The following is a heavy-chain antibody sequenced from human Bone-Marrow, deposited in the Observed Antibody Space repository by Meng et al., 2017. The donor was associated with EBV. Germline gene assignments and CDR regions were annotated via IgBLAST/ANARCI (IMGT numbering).Heavy chain of an antibody. CDR3: ASESGRGFTPDY. Sequence: QLGAVVKKPRYSVTASCSTSGVTFRSDAIGWVRQVPGQGVEWMGWLISMSGSTHYAQKLQDSVTIVADESTRTNSMELMNLRSEDTAMYYWASESGRGFTPDYWGQGTLVTVSS. D-gene: IGHD3-10*01. J-gene: IGHJ4*02. CDR1: GVTFRSDA. V-gene: IGHV1-69*01. CDR2: LISMSGST.